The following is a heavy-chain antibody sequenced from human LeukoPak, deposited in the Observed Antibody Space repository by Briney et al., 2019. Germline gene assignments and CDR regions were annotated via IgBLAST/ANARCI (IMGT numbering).Heavy chain of an antibody. CDR2: ISSSSSYI. CDR3: ARALGVMVRDPDDAFDI. CDR1: GFTFSSYS. Sequence: GGSLRLSCAASGFTFSSYSMNWVRQAPGKGLEWVSSISSSSSYIYYADSVKGRFTISRDNAKNSLYLQMNSLRAEDTAVYYCARALGVMVRDPDDAFDIWGQGTMVTVSS. J-gene: IGHJ3*02. V-gene: IGHV3-21*01. D-gene: IGHD3-10*01.